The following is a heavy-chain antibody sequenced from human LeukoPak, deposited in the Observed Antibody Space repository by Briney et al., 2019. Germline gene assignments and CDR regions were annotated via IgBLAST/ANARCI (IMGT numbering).Heavy chain of an antibody. CDR2: IHNDGST. CDR3: ASLARDY. Sequence: GGSLRLSCAASGFTVSSNYMSWVRQAPGKGLECVSVIHNDGSTYYADSVKGRFTVSRDNSKNMLFLRMNSLRVEDTAVYFCASLARDYWGQGTLVSVSS. J-gene: IGHJ4*01. D-gene: IGHD3-3*02. CDR1: GFTVSSNY. V-gene: IGHV3-53*01.